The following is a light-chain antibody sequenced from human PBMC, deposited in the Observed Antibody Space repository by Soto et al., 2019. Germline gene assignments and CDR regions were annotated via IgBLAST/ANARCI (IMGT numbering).Light chain of an antibody. CDR2: DAF. CDR3: QQRSQWPLT. J-gene: IGKJ4*01. Sequence: EIVLTQSPATLSLSPGERATLSCMASRSVGTSLEWFQQRPGQAPSLLIVDAFNRATGIPPRFSGSGSGTDFTLTISNLEPDDCAVYYCQQRSQWPLTFGGGTKVEIK. V-gene: IGKV3-11*01. CDR1: RSVGTS.